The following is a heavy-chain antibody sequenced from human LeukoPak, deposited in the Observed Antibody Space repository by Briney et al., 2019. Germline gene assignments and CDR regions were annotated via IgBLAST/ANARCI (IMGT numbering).Heavy chain of an antibody. J-gene: IGHJ4*02. Sequence: ASVKVSCKASGYTFTGYYMHWVRQAPGQGLEWMGRINPNSGGTNYAQKFQGRVTMTRDTSISTVYMELSRLRSDDTAVYYCARDYYDSSGYYSFDYWGQGTLVTVSS. CDR2: INPNSGGT. CDR3: ARDYYDSSGYYSFDY. V-gene: IGHV1-2*06. D-gene: IGHD3-22*01. CDR1: GYTFTGYY.